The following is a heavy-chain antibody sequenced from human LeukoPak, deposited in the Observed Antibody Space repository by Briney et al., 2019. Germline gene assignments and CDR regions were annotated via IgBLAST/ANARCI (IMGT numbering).Heavy chain of an antibody. CDR3: ARGPPWYFDL. J-gene: IGHJ2*01. V-gene: IGHV3-21*01. D-gene: IGHD6-25*01. CDR2: ISSSSIYK. CDR1: GFTFSSYS. Sequence: PGGSLRLSCAASGFTFSSYSMNWVRQAPGKGLEWVSSISSSSIYKYYADSVKGRFTISRDNAKKSLYLQMNSLTAEDTAVYYCARGPPWYFDLWGRGTLVTVSS.